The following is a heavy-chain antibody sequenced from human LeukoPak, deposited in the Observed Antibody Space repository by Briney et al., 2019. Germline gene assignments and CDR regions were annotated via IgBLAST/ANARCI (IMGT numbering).Heavy chain of an antibody. D-gene: IGHD3-9*01. CDR1: GFTFNAYN. CDR2: INPKSGGA. J-gene: IGHJ4*02. V-gene: IGHV1-2*02. CDR3: AREYILTAYYGDY. Sequence: ASVKVSCKASGFTFNAYNIHWVRQAPGQGLEWMGWINPKSGGANYAQKFQGRVTMTWDTSISTAYIELSRLRSDVTAVYYCAREYILTAYYGDYWGQGTLVTVSS.